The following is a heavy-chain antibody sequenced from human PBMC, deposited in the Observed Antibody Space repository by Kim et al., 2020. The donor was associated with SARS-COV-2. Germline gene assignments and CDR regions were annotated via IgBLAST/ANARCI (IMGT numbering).Heavy chain of an antibody. J-gene: IGHJ5*02. V-gene: IGHV4-61*01. CDR2: IYYSGST. CDR1: SGSVSSGTYY. CDR3: ARGLETVWFGELPSFGWFDP. Sequence: SETLSLTCTVSSGSVSSGTYYWSWLRQPPGKGLEYIGYIYYSGSTNYNPSLKSRVTISVDMSKNQFSLKLRTVTAADTAVYYCARGLETVWFGELPSFGWFDPWGQGTLVTVSS. D-gene: IGHD3-10*01.